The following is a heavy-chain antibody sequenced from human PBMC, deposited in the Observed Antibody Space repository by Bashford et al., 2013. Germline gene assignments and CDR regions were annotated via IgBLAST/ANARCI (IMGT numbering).Heavy chain of an antibody. CDR2: INPNSGGT. CDR3: ARDGNWNFQYTLDY. Sequence: WVRQAPGQGLEWMGWINPNSGGTNYAQKFQGWVTMTRDTSISTAYMELSRLRSDDTAVYYCARDGNWNFQYTLDYWGPGEPLVTRLL. J-gene: IGHJ4*02. D-gene: IGHD1-7*01. V-gene: IGHV1-2*04.